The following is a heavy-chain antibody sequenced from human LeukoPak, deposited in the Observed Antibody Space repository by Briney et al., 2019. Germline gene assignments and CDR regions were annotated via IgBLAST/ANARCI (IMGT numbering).Heavy chain of an antibody. CDR2: IYQSGST. Sequence: SETLSLTCSVSGYSISSGYYWGWIRQPPGKGLEWIGSIYQSGSTYYNPSLKSRVTISVDTSKNQFSLKLSSVTAADTAVYYCAREGGDFTSYFGMDVWGQGTMVTVSS. CDR3: AREGGDFTSYFGMDV. CDR1: GYSISSGYY. D-gene: IGHD4-17*01. V-gene: IGHV4-38-2*02. J-gene: IGHJ6*02.